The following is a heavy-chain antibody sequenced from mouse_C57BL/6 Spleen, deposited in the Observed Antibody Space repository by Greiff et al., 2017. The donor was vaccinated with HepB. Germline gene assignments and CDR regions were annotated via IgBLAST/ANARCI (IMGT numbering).Heavy chain of an antibody. V-gene: IGHV2-2*01. CDR1: GFSLTSYG. CDR2: IWSGGST. J-gene: IGHJ2*01. CDR3: ARMTYYFDY. Sequence: QVQLQQSGPGLVQRSQSLSITCTVSGFSLTSYGVHWVRQSPGKGLEWLGVIWSGGSTDYNAAFISRLSISKDNSKSQVFFKMNSLQADDTAIYYCARMTYYFDYWGQGTTLTVSS.